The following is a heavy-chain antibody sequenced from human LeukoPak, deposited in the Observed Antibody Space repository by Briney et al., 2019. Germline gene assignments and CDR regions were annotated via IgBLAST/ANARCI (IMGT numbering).Heavy chain of an antibody. J-gene: IGHJ4*02. D-gene: IGHD3-10*01. V-gene: IGHV3-11*05. Sequence: PGGSLRLSCAASGFSFRDYYMSWIRQAPGKGLEWVSFISTDSVYTNYADPVKGGFTISRDNAKNSLYLQLNSLRAEDTAVYYCARESHGTGDQWGQGTLVTVSS. CDR3: ARESHGTGDQ. CDR2: ISTDSVYT. CDR1: GFSFRDYY.